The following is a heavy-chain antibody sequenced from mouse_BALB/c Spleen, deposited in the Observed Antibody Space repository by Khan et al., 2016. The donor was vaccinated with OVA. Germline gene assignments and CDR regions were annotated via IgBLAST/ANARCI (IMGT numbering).Heavy chain of an antibody. V-gene: IGHV2-6-1*01. J-gene: IGHJ4*01. Sequence: QVQLKESGPALVAPSQSLSITCTISGFSLTNYGVHWVRQPPGKGLEWLVVIWSDGSTTYNSALKSRLSISKDNSKSQVFLKMNRLQTDDTVMYYCARQPYYHYYIMDYWGQGTSVTVSS. D-gene: IGHD2-10*01. CDR1: GFSLTNYG. CDR3: ARQPYYHYYIMDY. CDR2: IWSDGST.